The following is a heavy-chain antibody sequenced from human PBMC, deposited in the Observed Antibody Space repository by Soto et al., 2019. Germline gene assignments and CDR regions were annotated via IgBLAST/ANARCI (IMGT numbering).Heavy chain of an antibody. V-gene: IGHV3-15*07. D-gene: IGHD6-13*01. J-gene: IGHJ6*02. CDR2: IKSKGGGGTA. CDR3: IWQQDFYYGRAV. Sequence: EVQLVESGGGLVTPGGSLTLSCAASGFSFSPAWMNWVRQAPGKGLEWVGLIKSKGGGGTADAAPVKGRFIISRDDSKNTIYLQMNSLKPEDTALYYCIWQQDFYYGRAVWGQGTTVTVSS. CDR1: GFSFSPAW.